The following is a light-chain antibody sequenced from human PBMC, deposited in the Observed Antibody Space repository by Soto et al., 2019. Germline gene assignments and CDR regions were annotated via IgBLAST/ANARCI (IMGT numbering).Light chain of an antibody. J-gene: IGKJ4*01. CDR2: GAS. Sequence: EIVMTQSPATLSVSPGERATLSCRASQSVSSNLAWYQQKPGQAPRLLIYGASTKAPGLPARFSGGGSGTEVTLTISSLQSEDFAVYYCQQYNNWPPLTFGGGTKVEIK. V-gene: IGKV3-15*01. CDR3: QQYNNWPPLT. CDR1: QSVSSN.